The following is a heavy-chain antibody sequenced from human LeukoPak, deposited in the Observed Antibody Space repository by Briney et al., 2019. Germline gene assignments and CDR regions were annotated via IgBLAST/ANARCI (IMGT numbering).Heavy chain of an antibody. V-gene: IGHV3-66*01. J-gene: IGHJ2*01. CDR3: ARDRNYDILTGYYRSDWYFDL. CDR1: EFSVGSNY. Sequence: GGSLRLSCAASEFSVGSNYMAWVRQAPGKGLEWVSLIYSGGSTYYADSVKGRFTISRDNSKNTLYLQMNSLRAEDTAVYYCARDRNYDILTGYYRSDWYFDLWGRGTLVTVSS. CDR2: IYSGGST. D-gene: IGHD3-9*01.